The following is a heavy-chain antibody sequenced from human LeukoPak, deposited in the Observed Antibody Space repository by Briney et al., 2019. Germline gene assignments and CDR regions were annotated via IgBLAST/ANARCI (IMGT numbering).Heavy chain of an antibody. D-gene: IGHD3-22*01. V-gene: IGHV3-43*02. CDR3: AKAYYDSSGYYGSDY. Sequence: GGCLRLSCAASGFPFDDYAMHWVRQAPGKGLEWVSHNREDGGSTYYADSVKGRFTISRDNSKNSLYLQMNSLRTEDTALYYCAKAYYDSSGYYGSDYWGQGTLVTVSS. CDR2: NREDGGST. CDR1: GFPFDDYA. J-gene: IGHJ4*02.